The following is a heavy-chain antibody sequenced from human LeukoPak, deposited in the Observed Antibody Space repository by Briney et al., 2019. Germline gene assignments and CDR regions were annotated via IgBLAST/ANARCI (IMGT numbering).Heavy chain of an antibody. CDR3: ARADSRDY. CDR2: INPSSGGT. Sequence: ASVKVSCKASGYNFIAYYIHWVRQAPGQGLEWMGRINPSSGGTNYAQKFQGRVTITRDTSISTAYMELSSLISDDSALYYCARADSRDYWGQGTLVTVSS. J-gene: IGHJ4*02. CDR1: GYNFIAYY. V-gene: IGHV1-2*06.